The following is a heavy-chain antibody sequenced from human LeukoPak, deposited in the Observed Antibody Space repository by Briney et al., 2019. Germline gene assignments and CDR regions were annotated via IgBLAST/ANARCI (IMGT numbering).Heavy chain of an antibody. D-gene: IGHD2-2*01. CDR3: ASLIVVVPAAIGHYYMDV. V-gene: IGHV1-2*02. CDR1: GYTFTGYY. J-gene: IGHJ6*03. Sequence: ASVKVSCKASGYTFTGYYMHWVRQAPGQGLEWMGWINPNSGGTNYAQKFQGRVTMTRDTSISTAYMELSRLRSDDTAVYYCASLIVVVPAAIGHYYMDVWGKGTTVTVSS. CDR2: INPNSGGT.